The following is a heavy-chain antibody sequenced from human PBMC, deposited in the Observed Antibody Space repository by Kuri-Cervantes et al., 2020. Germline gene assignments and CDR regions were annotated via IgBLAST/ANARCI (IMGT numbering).Heavy chain of an antibody. Sequence: ASVKVSCKASGGTFSSYAINWVRQATGQGLEWMGWMNPNSGNTGYAQKFQGRVTMTRNTSISTAYMELSSLRSEDTAVYYCARGPDSTYSGSYLGYYYYYYGMDVWGQGTTVTVSS. CDR1: GGTFSSYA. CDR2: MNPNSGNT. V-gene: IGHV1-8*02. J-gene: IGHJ6*02. CDR3: ARGPDSTYSGSYLGYYYYYYGMDV. D-gene: IGHD1-26*01.